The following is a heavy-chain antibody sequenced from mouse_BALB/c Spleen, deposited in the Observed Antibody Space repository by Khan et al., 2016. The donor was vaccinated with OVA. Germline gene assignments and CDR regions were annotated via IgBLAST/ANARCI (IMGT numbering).Heavy chain of an antibody. CDR1: GYIFTSYW. CDR3: AIEEALYYFDY. V-gene: IGHV1S132*01. D-gene: IGHD3-2*02. CDR2: IYPGTDNT. J-gene: IGHJ2*01. Sequence: VQLQQSGAELVRPGASVKLSCKTSGYIFTSYWIHWVKQRSGQGLEWIARIYPGTDNTYYTEKLKDKATLTADKSSSTAYMQISSLTSEASAVDFCAIEEALYYFDYWGQGTTLTVSS.